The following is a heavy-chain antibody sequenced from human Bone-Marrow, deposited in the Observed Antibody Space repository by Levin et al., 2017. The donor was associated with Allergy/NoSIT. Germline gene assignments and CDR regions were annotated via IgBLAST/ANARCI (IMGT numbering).Heavy chain of an antibody. CDR3: ARGRTVASGLSHN. Sequence: GESLKISCVASGFSLSNYEMNWVRQAPGKGLEWVAFIGSSDDSTYYADSVIGRFTISRDNAKSSLYLQMDSLRAEDTAVYYCARGRTVASGLSHNWGQGTLVTVSS. D-gene: IGHD4-23*01. V-gene: IGHV3-48*03. CDR1: GFSLSNYE. J-gene: IGHJ4*02. CDR2: IGSSDDST.